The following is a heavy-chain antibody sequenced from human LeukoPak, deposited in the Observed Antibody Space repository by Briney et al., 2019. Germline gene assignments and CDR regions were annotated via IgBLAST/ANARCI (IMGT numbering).Heavy chain of an antibody. J-gene: IGHJ3*02. CDR3: ARDGDYDFYAFDI. D-gene: IGHD3-3*01. CDR2: IYTSGST. CDR1: GGSISSYY. V-gene: IGHV4-4*07. Sequence: PSETLSLTCTVSGGSISSYYWSWIRQPPGKGLEWIGRIYTSGSTDYNPSLKGRVTMSVDTSKNQFSLKLSSVTAADTAVYYCARDGDYDFYAFDIWGQGTMVTVSS.